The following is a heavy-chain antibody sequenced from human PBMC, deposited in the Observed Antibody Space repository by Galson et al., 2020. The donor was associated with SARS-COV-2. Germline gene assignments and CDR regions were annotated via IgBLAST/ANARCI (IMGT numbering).Heavy chain of an antibody. D-gene: IGHD1-26*01. CDR3: AKNKRDLLDAFDI. CDR1: GDSVSSNSAA. CDR2: TYYRSNWYN. Sequence: SQTLSLTCDISGDSVSSNSAAWNWIRQSPSRGLEWLGRTYYRSNWYNDYAVSVKSRITINPDTSKNQFSLHLNFVTPEDTAVYYCAKNKRDLLDAFDIWGQGTVVTVSS. J-gene: IGHJ3*02. V-gene: IGHV6-1*01.